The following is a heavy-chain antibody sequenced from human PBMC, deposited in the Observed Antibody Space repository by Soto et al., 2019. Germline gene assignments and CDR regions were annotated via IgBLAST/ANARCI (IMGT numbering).Heavy chain of an antibody. D-gene: IGHD3-10*01. V-gene: IGHV3-23*01. CDR2: ISGSGDNT. CDR3: AKLPLVLFIGSEYTEIYTLSLLAARPIFY. Sequence: GGSLRLSCAASGFTFSNYVMSWVRQAPGKGLEWVSSISGSGDNTYYADSVKGRFTISRDNSKNTLFLQMNSLRAEDTAVYYCAKLPLVLFIGSEYTEIYTLSLLAARPIFYWG. CDR1: GFTFSNYV. J-gene: IGHJ4*01.